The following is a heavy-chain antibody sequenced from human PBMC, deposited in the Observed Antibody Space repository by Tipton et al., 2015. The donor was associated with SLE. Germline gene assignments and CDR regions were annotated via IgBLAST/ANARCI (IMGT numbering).Heavy chain of an antibody. D-gene: IGHD3-3*01. V-gene: IGHV4-39*07. Sequence: TLSLTCTVSGGSISSSSYYWGWIRQPPGKGLEWIGSIYYSGSTYYNPSLKSRVTISVDTSKNQFSLKLSSVTAADTAVYYCARHGPRRGRFLEWLPYFDYWGQGRLVTVSS. CDR1: GGSISSSSYY. CDR3: ARHGPRRGRFLEWLPYFDY. CDR2: IYYSGST. J-gene: IGHJ4*02.